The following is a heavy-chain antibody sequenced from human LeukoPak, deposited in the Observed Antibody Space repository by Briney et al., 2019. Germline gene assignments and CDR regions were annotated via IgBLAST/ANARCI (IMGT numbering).Heavy chain of an antibody. D-gene: IGHD4-17*01. CDR3: ARARTTVTTLSNWFDP. J-gene: IGHJ5*02. CDR2: ISSSSYI. V-gene: IGHV3-21*01. CDR1: GFTFSSYS. Sequence: GGSLRLSCAASGFTFSSYSMNWVRQAPGKRLEWVSSISSSSYIYYADSLKGRFTISRDNAKNSLYLQMSSLRAEDTAVYYCARARTTVTTLSNWFDPWGQGTLVTVSS.